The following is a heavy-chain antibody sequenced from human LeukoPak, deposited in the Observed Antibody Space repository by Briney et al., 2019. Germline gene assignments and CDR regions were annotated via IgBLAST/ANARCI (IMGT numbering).Heavy chain of an antibody. Sequence: ASVKVSCKASGYTFTSYDINWVRQATGQGLEWMGWMNPNSGNTGYAQKFQGRVTMTRNTSISTAYMELSSLRSEDTAVYYCARAIGLRYFDWLNSWGQGTLVTVSS. CDR1: GYTFTSYD. V-gene: IGHV1-8*01. CDR3: ARAIGLRYFDWLNS. D-gene: IGHD3-9*01. CDR2: MNPNSGNT. J-gene: IGHJ4*02.